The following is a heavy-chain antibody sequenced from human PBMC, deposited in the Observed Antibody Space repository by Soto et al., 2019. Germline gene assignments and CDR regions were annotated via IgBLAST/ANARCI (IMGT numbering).Heavy chain of an antibody. D-gene: IGHD5-12*01. CDR1: GFTFSSYG. J-gene: IGHJ4*02. CDR3: ARSGEEGPLSSFGY. Sequence: VQLVESGGGVVQPGRSLRLSCAASGFTFSSYGMHWVRQAPGKGLEWVAVISYDGSKDSYGDCVKGRFTISRDKSKNTQYLQMNSLSVEDTDVYYGARSGEEGPLSSFGYWGQGALVTVSS. CDR2: ISYDGSKD. V-gene: IGHV3-30*03.